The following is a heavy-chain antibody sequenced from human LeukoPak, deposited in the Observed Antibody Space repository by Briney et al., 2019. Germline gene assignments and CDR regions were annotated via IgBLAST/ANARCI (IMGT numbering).Heavy chain of an antibody. CDR3: ARDLVAAAGTPNWFDP. CDR1: GFTFSSYA. J-gene: IGHJ5*02. CDR2: ISGSGGST. D-gene: IGHD6-13*01. Sequence: GGSLRLSCAASGFTFSSYAMSWVRQAPGKGLEWVSAISGSGGSTYYADSVKGRFTISRDNSKNTLYLQMNSLRAEDTAVYYCARDLVAAAGTPNWFDPWGQGTLVTVSS. V-gene: IGHV3-23*01.